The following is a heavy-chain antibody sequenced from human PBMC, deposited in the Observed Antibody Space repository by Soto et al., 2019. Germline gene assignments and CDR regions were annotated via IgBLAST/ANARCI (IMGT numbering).Heavy chain of an antibody. J-gene: IGHJ4*02. CDR3: ARDPVYSYGYN. CDR2: TNAGNGKT. CDR1: GYTFTSYA. V-gene: IGHV1-3*01. D-gene: IGHD5-18*01. Sequence: QVQLVQSGAEVKKPGASVKVSCKASGYTFTSYAMHGVRQAPGKRLEWMGWTNAGNGKTKYSQKFQGRVTITRDTPARTAERQLRSLRSEDTAVYYCARDPVYSYGYNCGQGTLVTVSS.